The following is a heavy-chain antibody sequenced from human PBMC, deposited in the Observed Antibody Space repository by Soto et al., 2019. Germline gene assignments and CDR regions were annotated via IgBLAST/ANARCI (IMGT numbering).Heavy chain of an antibody. V-gene: IGHV1-18*01. CDR1: GYTFSSYG. Sequence: QVQLVQSGAEVKKPGASVKVSCKASGYTFSSYGISWVRQAPGQGLEWMGWISAYNGNINYAQKLHGRVTMTTDTSTSTAYMELRSLRSDDTAVYYCARGPNYDILTGNYDGMDVWGQGTTVTVS. CDR2: ISAYNGNI. CDR3: ARGPNYDILTGNYDGMDV. D-gene: IGHD3-9*01. J-gene: IGHJ6*02.